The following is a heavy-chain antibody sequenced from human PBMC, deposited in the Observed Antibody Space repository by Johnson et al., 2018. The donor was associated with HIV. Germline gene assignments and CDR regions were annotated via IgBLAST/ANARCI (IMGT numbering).Heavy chain of an antibody. CDR3: ANLDVNHAFDI. CDR1: GFTFSNAW. CDR2: IKSKTDGGTT. J-gene: IGHJ3*02. Sequence: EVQLVESGGGLVQPGGSLRLSCAASGFTFSNAWMSWVRQAPGKGLEWVGRIKSKTDGGTTDYAAPVKGRFTISRDDSKNTLYLQMNSLRAEDTAVYYCANLDVNHAFDIWGQGTTVTVSS. V-gene: IGHV3-15*01. D-gene: IGHD3-3*01.